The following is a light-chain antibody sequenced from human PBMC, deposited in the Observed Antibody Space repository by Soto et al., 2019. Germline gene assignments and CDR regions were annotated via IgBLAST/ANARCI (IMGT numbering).Light chain of an antibody. J-gene: IGLJ2*01. CDR1: SSDVGGYNY. CDR2: DVS. CDR3: SSYTSSSPVV. V-gene: IGLV2-14*03. Sequence: QSALTQPASVSGSPGQSITIPCTGTSSDVGGYNYVSWYQHHPGKAPKLMIYDVSNRPSGVSNRFSGSKSGNTASLTISGLQAEDEADYYCSSYTSSSPVVFGGGTKVTVL.